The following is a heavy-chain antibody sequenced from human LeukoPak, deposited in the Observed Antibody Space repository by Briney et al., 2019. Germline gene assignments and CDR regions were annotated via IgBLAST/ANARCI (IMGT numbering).Heavy chain of an antibody. CDR2: IMPLFGTS. CDR1: GGNFNQFI. V-gene: IGHV1-69*13. Sequence: ASVKVSCKASGGNFNQFIIRWVRQAPGQGLEWMGGIMPLFGTSSYSQKFQGRLTITADASTRTVYMELSSLTFEDTAMYYCAMNSRPFDYWGQGTRVTVSS. D-gene: IGHD6-13*01. CDR3: AMNSRPFDY. J-gene: IGHJ4*02.